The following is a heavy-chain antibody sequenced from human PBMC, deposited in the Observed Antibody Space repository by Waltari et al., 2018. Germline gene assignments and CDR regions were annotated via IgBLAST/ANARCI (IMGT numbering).Heavy chain of an antibody. CDR3: ARERLPITTGGGFQH. Sequence: QVQVVESGGGVVQPGGSLRLSCAASGFTFSSHSMHWVRQAPGKGLEWVAVISYDGSNKYYADSVKGRFTISRDNSKNTLYLQMNSLRAEDTAVYYCARERLPITTGGGFQHWGQGTQVTVSS. J-gene: IGHJ1*01. CDR1: GFTFSSHS. CDR2: ISYDGSNK. D-gene: IGHD2-15*01. V-gene: IGHV3-30*01.